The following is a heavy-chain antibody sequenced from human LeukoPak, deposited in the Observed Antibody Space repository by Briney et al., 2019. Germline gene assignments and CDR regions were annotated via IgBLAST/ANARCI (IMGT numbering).Heavy chain of an antibody. CDR2: IYYSGST. D-gene: IGHD5-12*01. CDR1: GGSISSYY. Sequence: SETLSLTCTVSGGSISSYYWSWIRQPPGKGLEWIGYIYYSGSTNYNPSLKSRVTISVDTSKNQFSLKLRSVTAADTAVYYCARLSGYPDYWGQGTLVTVSS. J-gene: IGHJ4*02. V-gene: IGHV4-59*08. CDR3: ARLSGYPDY.